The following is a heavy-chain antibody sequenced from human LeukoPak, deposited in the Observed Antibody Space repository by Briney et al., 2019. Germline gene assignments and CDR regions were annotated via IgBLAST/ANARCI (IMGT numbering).Heavy chain of an antibody. J-gene: IGHJ4*02. CDR1: GDTLPELS. CDR2: FDALDDET. Sequence: ASVKVSCKVSGDTLPELSIHWVRQAPGKGLEWMGVFDALDDETIHAQKFQGRVTMIVDTSTNTAHMELSSLRSEDTAVYYCATDGSSAWYEDYWGQGTLVIVSS. D-gene: IGHD6-19*01. CDR3: ATDGSSAWYEDY. V-gene: IGHV1-24*01.